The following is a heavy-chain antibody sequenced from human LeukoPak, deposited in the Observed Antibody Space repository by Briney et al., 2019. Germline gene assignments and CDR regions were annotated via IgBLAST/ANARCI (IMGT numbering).Heavy chain of an antibody. CDR3: ATGRGSARDY. CDR1: GYTFTTFG. Sequence: GASVKVSCKASGYTFTTFGISWVRQAPGQGLEWMGGFDPEDGETIYAQKFQGRVTMTEDTSTDTAYMELSSLRSEDTAVYYCATGRGSARDYWGQGTLVTVSS. CDR2: FDPEDGET. V-gene: IGHV1-24*01. J-gene: IGHJ4*02. D-gene: IGHD3-10*01.